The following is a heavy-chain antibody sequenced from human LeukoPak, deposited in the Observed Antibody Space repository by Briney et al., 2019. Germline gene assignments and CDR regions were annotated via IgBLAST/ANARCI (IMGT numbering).Heavy chain of an antibody. V-gene: IGHV3-53*01. CDR1: GFTVSSNY. CDR2: IYSGGST. CDR3: ARWVCSPTSCYYFDH. J-gene: IGHJ4*02. D-gene: IGHD2-2*01. Sequence: GGSLRLSCAASGFTVSSNYMSWVRQAPGKGLEWVSVIYSGGSTYYADSVKGRFTISRDNSKNTLYLQMNSLRAEDTAVYYCARWVCSPTSCYYFDHWGQGTLVTVSS.